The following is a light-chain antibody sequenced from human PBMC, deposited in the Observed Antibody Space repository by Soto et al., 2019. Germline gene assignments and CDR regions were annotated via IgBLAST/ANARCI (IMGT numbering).Light chain of an antibody. CDR3: GTWDDSLSSGV. CDR1: SSNIGNNY. Sequence: QSVLTQAPSVSAAPGQKVTITCSGSSSNIGNNYVSWYQHLPGTAPKLLIFENSNRPSGIPDRFSASKSGASATLGITGLQPADEADYYCGTWDDSLSSGVFGGGTKLTVL. V-gene: IGLV1-51*02. CDR2: ENS. J-gene: IGLJ3*02.